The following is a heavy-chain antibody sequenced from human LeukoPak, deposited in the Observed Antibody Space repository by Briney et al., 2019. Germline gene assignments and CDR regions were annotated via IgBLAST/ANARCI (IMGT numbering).Heavy chain of an antibody. CDR1: GGSVSSGSYY. J-gene: IGHJ5*02. CDR2: IYYSGST. V-gene: IGHV4-61*01. CDR3: ASGVVVAATVSFDP. D-gene: IGHD2-15*01. Sequence: SETLSLTCTVSGGSVSSGSYYWSWIRQPPGKGLEWIGYIYYSGSTNYNPSLKSRVTISVDTSKNQFSLKLSSVTAADTAVYYCASGVVVAATVSFDPWGQGTLVTVSS.